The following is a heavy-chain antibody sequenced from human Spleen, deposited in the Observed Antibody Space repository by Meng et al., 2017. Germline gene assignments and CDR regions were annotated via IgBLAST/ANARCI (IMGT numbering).Heavy chain of an antibody. CDR3: ARVSPRYGLI. V-gene: IGHV1-2*06. CDR2: INPNSGGT. CDR1: GYTFTGCY. Sequence: ASVKVSCKASGYTFTGCYMHWVRQAPGQGLEWMGRINPNSGGTNYAQKFQGRVTMTRDTSISTAYMGLSRLRSDDTAVYYCARVSPRYGLIWGQGTLVTVSS. D-gene: IGHD5-18*01. J-gene: IGHJ4*02.